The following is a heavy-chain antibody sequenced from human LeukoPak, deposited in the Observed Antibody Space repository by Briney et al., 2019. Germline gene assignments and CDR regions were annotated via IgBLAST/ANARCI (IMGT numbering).Heavy chain of an antibody. D-gene: IGHD1-26*01. CDR1: GYTCTGYY. CDR2: INPNSGDT. CDR3: ARGLGWDSGTYLGA. Sequence: ASVKVSCKASGYTCTGYYMHWVRQAPRQGLEWMGWINPNSGDTNYAQKFQGRVSMTRDTSISTAYMDLSGLRSDDTALYYCARGLGWDSGTYLGAWGQGTLVTVSS. J-gene: IGHJ5*02. V-gene: IGHV1-2*02.